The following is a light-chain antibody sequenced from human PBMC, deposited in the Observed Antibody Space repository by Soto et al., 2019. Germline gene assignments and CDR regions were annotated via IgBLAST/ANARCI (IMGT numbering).Light chain of an antibody. CDR3: MQALQTPYT. Sequence: EIVMTQSPPSLTVTPGEPASISCRSSQRLLHSNGNTFLDWYLQKPGQSPQLLIYLGSNRASGVPDRVSGSEAGTDFTLKISRVEAEDVGVYYCMQALQTPYTFRQGTKVDIK. CDR1: QRLLHSNGNTF. J-gene: IGKJ2*01. V-gene: IGKV2-28*01. CDR2: LGS.